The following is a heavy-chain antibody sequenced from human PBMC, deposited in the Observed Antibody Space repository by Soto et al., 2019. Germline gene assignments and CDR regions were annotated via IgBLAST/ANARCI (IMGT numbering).Heavy chain of an antibody. V-gene: IGHV3-23*01. CDR2: ISGSGGST. Sequence: GVLRLSCAASGFTFSSYAMSWVRQAPGKGLEWVSAISGSGGSTYYADSVKGRFTISRDNSKNTLYLQMNSLRAEDTAVYYCAKDLTVVTSSSPPQYFDYWGQGTLVTVSS. D-gene: IGHD2-15*01. CDR1: GFTFSSYA. J-gene: IGHJ4*02. CDR3: AKDLTVVTSSSPPQYFDY.